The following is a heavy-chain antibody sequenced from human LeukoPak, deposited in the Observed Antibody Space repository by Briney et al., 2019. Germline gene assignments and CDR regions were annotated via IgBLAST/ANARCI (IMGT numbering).Heavy chain of an antibody. V-gene: IGHV3-23*01. CDR2: ISGSGGST. J-gene: IGHJ5*02. CDR3: AKAPFSSSWYGGNWFDP. D-gene: IGHD6-13*01. CDR1: GFTFSSYA. Sequence: PGGSLRLSCAASGFTFSSYAMSWVRQAPGKGLEWVSAISGSGGSTYYADSVKGRFTISRDNSKNTLYLQMNSLRAEDTAVYYCAKAPFSSSWYGGNWFDPWGQGTLVTVSS.